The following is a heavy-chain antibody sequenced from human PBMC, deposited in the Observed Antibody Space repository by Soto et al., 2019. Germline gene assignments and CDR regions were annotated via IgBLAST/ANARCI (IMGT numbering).Heavy chain of an antibody. J-gene: IGHJ4*02. CDR3: AGTVGSGSPDFDY. D-gene: IGHD3-10*01. CDR2: IYYSGNT. Sequence: PSETLSLTCAVSGYSISSGYYWGWIRQPPGKGLEWIGSIYYSGNTYYDLSLGSRLTISVDTSKNQFSLRLASVTAADTAVYFCAGTVGSGSPDFDYWGQGTLVTVSS. CDR1: GYSISSGYY. V-gene: IGHV4-38-2*01.